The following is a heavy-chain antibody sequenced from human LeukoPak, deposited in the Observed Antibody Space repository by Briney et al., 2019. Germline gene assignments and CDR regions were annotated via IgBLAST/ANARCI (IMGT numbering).Heavy chain of an antibody. CDR2: MNPNSGNT. CDR3: AREGIGLAVSYYYGMDV. V-gene: IGHV1-8*02. D-gene: IGHD2-21*01. Sequence: ASVKVSCKASGYTFTNYYINWVRQATGQGLEWMGWMNPNSGNTGYAQKFQGRVTMTRNTSISTAYMELSSLRSEDTAVYYCAREGIGLAVSYYYGMDVWGQGTTVTVSS. CDR1: GYTFTNYY. J-gene: IGHJ6*02.